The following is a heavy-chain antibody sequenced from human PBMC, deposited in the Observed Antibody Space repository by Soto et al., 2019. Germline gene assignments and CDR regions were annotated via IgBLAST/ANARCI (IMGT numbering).Heavy chain of an antibody. D-gene: IGHD6-13*01. CDR2: INHSGST. J-gene: IGHJ4*02. CDR3: ARGWSRTYSSSWCFPLTDY. Sequence: SETLSLTCAVYGGSFSGYYWSWIRQPPGKGLEWIGEINHSGSTNYNPSLKSRVTISVDTSKNQFSLKLSSVTAADTAVYYCARGWSRTYSSSWCFPLTDYWGQGTLVT. CDR1: GGSFSGYY. V-gene: IGHV4-34*01.